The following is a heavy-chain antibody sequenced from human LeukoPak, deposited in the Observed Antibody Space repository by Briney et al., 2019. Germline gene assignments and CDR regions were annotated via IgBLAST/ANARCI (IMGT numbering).Heavy chain of an antibody. CDR1: GFTLSDYY. J-gene: IGHJ4*02. CDR3: ARDQIPVATIAPIDY. CDR2: ISSSGSTI. D-gene: IGHD5-12*01. V-gene: IGHV3-11*04. Sequence: GGSLRLSCAASGFTLSDYYMSWIRQAPGKGLEWVSYISSSGSTIYYADSVKGRFTISRDNAKNSLYLQMNSLRAEDTAVYYCARDQIPVATIAPIDYWGQGTLVTVSS.